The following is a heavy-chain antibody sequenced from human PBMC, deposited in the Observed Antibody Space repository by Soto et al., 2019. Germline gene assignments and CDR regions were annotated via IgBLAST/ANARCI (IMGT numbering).Heavy chain of an antibody. CDR1: GFTFSSYA. D-gene: IGHD6-19*01. V-gene: IGHV3-23*01. CDR2: ISGSGGST. J-gene: IGHJ4*02. CDR3: AKDHGPYSSGWYYFDY. Sequence: GGSLRLSCAASGFTFSSYAMSWVRQAPGKGLEWVSAISGSGGSTYYADSVKGRFTISRDNSKNTLYLQMNSLRAEDTAVYYCAKDHGPYSSGWYYFDYWGQGTLVTVSS.